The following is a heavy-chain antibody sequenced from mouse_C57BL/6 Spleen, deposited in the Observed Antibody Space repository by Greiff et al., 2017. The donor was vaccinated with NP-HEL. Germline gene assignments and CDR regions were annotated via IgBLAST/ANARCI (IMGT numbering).Heavy chain of an antibody. V-gene: IGHV1-52*01. D-gene: IGHD1-1*01. CDR3: STYHYYGSSYDY. J-gene: IGHJ2*01. Sequence: QVQLQQPGAELVRPGSSVKLSCKASGYTFTSYWMHWVKQRPIQGLEWIGNIDPSDSETHYNQKFKDKATLTEDKSSSTAYMQLSSLTSEDSAVYYCSTYHYYGSSYDYWGQGTTLTVSS. CDR1: GYTFTSYW. CDR2: IDPSDSET.